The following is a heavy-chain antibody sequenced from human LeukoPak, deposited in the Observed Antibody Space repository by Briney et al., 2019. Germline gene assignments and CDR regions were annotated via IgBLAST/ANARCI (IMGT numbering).Heavy chain of an antibody. D-gene: IGHD3-22*01. CDR1: GFTFDDYS. J-gene: IGHJ6*02. Sequence: GRSLRLSCAASGFTFDDYSMHWVRQAPGKGLEWVAGISWHSRSIGYADSVKGRFTISRGNAKNSVSLQMNSLRTEDTALYYCTKDLSSQWFTDIRHYGMNVWGQGTTVAVSS. V-gene: IGHV3-9*01. CDR3: TKDLSSQWFTDIRHYGMNV. CDR2: ISWHSRSI.